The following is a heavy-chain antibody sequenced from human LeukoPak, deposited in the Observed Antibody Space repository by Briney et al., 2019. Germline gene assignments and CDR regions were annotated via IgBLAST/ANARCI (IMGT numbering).Heavy chain of an antibody. CDR3: TKPNDYGDYEPFGY. V-gene: IGHV3-30*02. Sequence: GSLRLSCAASGFIYSSYGMEWVRPAPGKGLEWVAFIRYDGSNKYYADSAKGRFTISRDNSKNTLYLQMNSLRAEDTAVYYCTKPNDYGDYEPFGYWGQGTLVTVSS. J-gene: IGHJ4*02. CDR1: GFIYSSYG. CDR2: IRYDGSNK. D-gene: IGHD4-17*01.